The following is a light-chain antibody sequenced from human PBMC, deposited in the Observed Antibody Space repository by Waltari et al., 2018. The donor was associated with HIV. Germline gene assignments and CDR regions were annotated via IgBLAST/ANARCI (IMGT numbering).Light chain of an antibody. Sequence: IVLTQSPGSLTVSLRARATITCKSSQSIFSQSNNKNYLAWYQQKLGQPPTLLFYWAATRQSGVPDRFSGGGSGTDFTLTISSLQAEDVGIYYCQQYFQPPLTFGPGTKV. CDR3: QQYFQPPLT. CDR1: QSIFSQSNNKNY. CDR2: WAA. V-gene: IGKV4-1*01. J-gene: IGKJ3*01.